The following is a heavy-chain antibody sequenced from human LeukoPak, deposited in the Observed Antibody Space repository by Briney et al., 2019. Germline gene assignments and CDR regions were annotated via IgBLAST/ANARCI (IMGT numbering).Heavy chain of an antibody. CDR3: ARVDQLLYHGMDV. V-gene: IGHV4-59*01. Sequence: PSETLSPTCTVSGGFISNYYWTWVRQPPATGLEWIGYINYSGSAHYNPSLKSRVTISLDTSQSQFSLKLTSVTVADTAVYFCARVDQLLYHGMDVWGQGTTVTISS. J-gene: IGHJ6*02. CDR1: GGFISNYY. CDR2: INYSGSA. D-gene: IGHD2-2*01.